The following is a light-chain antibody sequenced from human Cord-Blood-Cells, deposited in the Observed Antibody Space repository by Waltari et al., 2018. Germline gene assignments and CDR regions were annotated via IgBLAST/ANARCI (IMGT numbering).Light chain of an antibody. CDR3: QQRSNWPPWT. CDR1: QSVSSY. CDR2: DAS. Sequence: ELVLTQSPLTLSLSPGERATLSCRASQSVSSYLAWYQQKPGQAPRLLIYDASNRATGIPARFSGSGSGTDFTLTISSLEPEDFAVYYCQQRSNWPPWTFGQGTKVEIK. V-gene: IGKV3-11*01. J-gene: IGKJ1*01.